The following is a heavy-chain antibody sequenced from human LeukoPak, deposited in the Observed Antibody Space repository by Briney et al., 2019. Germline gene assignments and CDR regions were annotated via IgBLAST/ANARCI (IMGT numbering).Heavy chain of an antibody. CDR1: GFTISSYS. Sequence: GGSLRLSCAASGFTISSYSMHWVRQAPGKGLEWVTFIRSDGSNKYYADSVKGRFTISRDNSKNTLCLQMNSLRAEDTAVYYCAKEWDLSFDYWGQGTLVTVSS. D-gene: IGHD1-26*01. V-gene: IGHV3-30*02. J-gene: IGHJ4*02. CDR3: AKEWDLSFDY. CDR2: IRSDGSNK.